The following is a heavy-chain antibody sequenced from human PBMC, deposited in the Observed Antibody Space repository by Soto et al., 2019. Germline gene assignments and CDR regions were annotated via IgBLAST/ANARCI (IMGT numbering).Heavy chain of an antibody. V-gene: IGHV3-30-3*01. CDR2: ISYDGSNK. J-gene: IGHJ4*02. D-gene: IGHD4-17*01. CDR1: GFTFSSYA. CDR3: ARDPDGDYFDY. Sequence: QVQLVESGGGVVQPGRSLRLSCAASGFTFSSYAMHWVRPAPGKGLEWVAAISYDGSNKYYADSLKGRFTISRDNSKNTLYLQMNSLSAEDTAVYYCARDPDGDYFDYWGQGTLVTVSS.